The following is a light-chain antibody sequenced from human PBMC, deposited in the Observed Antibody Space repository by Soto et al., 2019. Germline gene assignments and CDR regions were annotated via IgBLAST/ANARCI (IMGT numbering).Light chain of an antibody. V-gene: IGKV3-20*01. Sequence: EIVLTQSPGTLSLSPGERATLSCRASQSVSNSYLAWYQQKPGQAPRLLISGGSNRATGIPDRFSGSGSGTDFTLTISRLEPEDFAVYYCQQYGSAPTFGQGTKVEIK. CDR1: QSVSNSY. J-gene: IGKJ1*01. CDR2: GGS. CDR3: QQYGSAPT.